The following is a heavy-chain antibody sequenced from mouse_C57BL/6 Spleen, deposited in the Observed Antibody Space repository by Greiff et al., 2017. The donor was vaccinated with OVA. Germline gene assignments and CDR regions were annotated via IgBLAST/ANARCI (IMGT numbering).Heavy chain of an antibody. CDR3: ARRPSYGKGAMDY. V-gene: IGHV1-69*01. D-gene: IGHD2-1*01. CDR1: GYTFTSYW. Sequence: QVQLKQPGAELVMPGASVKLSCKASGYTFTSYWMHWVKQRPGQGLEWIGELDPSDSYTNYNQKFKGKSTLTVDKSASTASMQLSSLTSEDSAVYYCARRPSYGKGAMDYWGQGTSVTVSS. CDR2: LDPSDSYT. J-gene: IGHJ4*01.